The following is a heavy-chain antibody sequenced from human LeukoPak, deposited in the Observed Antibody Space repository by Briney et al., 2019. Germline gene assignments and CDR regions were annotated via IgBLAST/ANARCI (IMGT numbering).Heavy chain of an antibody. V-gene: IGHV3-66*02. CDR1: GITVSQND. D-gene: IGHD3-10*01. J-gene: IGHJ5*02. CDR3: ARDRAGRKAWVEFDP. CDR2: IYADGAT. Sequence: GGSLRLSCAASGITVSQNDMSWVRQAPGRGLEWVSLIYADGATHYADSVKGRFTISRDNSKNTVYLEMNSLRPEDTAVYFCARDRAGRKAWVEFDPWGQGALVTVSS.